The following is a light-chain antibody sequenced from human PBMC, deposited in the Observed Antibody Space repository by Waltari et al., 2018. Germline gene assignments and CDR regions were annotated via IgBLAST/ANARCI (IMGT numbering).Light chain of an antibody. CDR2: GAS. J-gene: IGKJ2*01. CDR1: QSVSSN. CDR3: QQYNNWPPRYT. V-gene: IGKV3-15*01. Sequence: EIVMTQSPATLSVSPGERATLSCRASQSVSSNLAWYQQKPGQAPRLLIHGASTRATGIPARFSGSGSGTEFTLTFSSLQSEDFAVYYCQQYNNWPPRYTFGQGTKLEIK.